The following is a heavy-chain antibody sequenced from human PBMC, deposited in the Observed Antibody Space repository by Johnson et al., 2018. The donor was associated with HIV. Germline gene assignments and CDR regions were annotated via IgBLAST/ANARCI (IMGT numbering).Heavy chain of an antibody. CDR2: SSNKANTYTT. CDR3: TKMSRDAFDI. V-gene: IGHV3-72*01. J-gene: IGHJ3*02. Sequence: MLLVESGGGVVQPGGSLRLSCAASGFTFSSYDMHWFRQAPGKGLECVGRSSNKANTYTTESSASVKGRFTISRDDSKSIAYLQMNGLKTEDTAVYYCTKMSRDAFDIWGLGTMVTVSS. D-gene: IGHD5-24*01. CDR1: GFTFSSYD.